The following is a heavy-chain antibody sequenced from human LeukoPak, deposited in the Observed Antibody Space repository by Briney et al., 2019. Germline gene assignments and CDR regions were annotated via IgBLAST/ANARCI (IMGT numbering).Heavy chain of an antibody. Sequence: SETLSLTRTVSGGSISSYYWSWIRQPPGKGLEWIGYIYYSGSTNYNPSLKSRVTISVDTSKNQFSLKLSSVTAADTAVYYCARGVGATFGNWGQGTLVTVSS. V-gene: IGHV4-59*01. J-gene: IGHJ4*02. CDR3: ARGVGATFGN. D-gene: IGHD1-26*01. CDR2: IYYSGST. CDR1: GGSISSYY.